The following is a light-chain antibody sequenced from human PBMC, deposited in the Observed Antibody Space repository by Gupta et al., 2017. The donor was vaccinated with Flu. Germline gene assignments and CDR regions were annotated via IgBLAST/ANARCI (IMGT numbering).Light chain of an antibody. V-gene: IGKV1-5*03. Sequence: DIQVTQSPSTLTASVGDRVTITCRASQSISNWLAWYQQKPGKAPKLLIFKASRVESGVPSRLSGSGSGTEFTLTISIQQPDDFANYYSQHQNDYRWTYGQGTKVEIK. J-gene: IGKJ1*01. CDR2: KAS. CDR3: QHQNDYRWT. CDR1: QSISNW.